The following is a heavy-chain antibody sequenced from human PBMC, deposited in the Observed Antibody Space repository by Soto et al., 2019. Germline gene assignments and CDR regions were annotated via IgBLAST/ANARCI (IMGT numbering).Heavy chain of an antibody. D-gene: IGHD1-7*01. V-gene: IGHV3-30-3*01. CDR3: ARDPRPRWAGTASGGWFDP. J-gene: IGHJ5*02. CDR1: GFTFSSYA. Sequence: GGSLRLSCAASGFTFSSYAMHWVRQAPGKGLEWVAVISYDGSNKYYADSVKGRFTISRDNSKNTLYLQMNSLRAEDTAVYFCARDPRPRWAGTASGGWFDPWGQGTLVTVSS. CDR2: ISYDGSNK.